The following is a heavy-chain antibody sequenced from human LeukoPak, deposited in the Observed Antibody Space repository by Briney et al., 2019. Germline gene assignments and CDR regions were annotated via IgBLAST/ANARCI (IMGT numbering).Heavy chain of an antibody. D-gene: IGHD3-9*01. CDR1: GFTFSSYG. V-gene: IGHV3-30*18. Sequence: SGGSLRLSCAASGFTFSSYGMHWVRQAPGKGREWVAVISYDGSNKYYADSVKGRFTISRDNSKNTLYLQMNSLRAEDTAVYYCAKAIAINYDILTGFDYWGQGTLVTVSS. CDR2: ISYDGSNK. CDR3: AKAIAINYDILTGFDY. J-gene: IGHJ4*02.